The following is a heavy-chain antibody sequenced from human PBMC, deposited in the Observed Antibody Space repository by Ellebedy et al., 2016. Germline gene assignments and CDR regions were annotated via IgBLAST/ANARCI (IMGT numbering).Heavy chain of an antibody. CDR2: ITSRSSYI. J-gene: IGHJ5*02. CDR1: GFSLSDYS. D-gene: IGHD3-16*01. V-gene: IGHV3-21*01. CDR3: ARGVGGTSLNWFDP. Sequence: GGSLRLXCEASGFSLSDYSMNWVRQAPGKGLEWVSSITSRSSYIFYADSVKGRFTISRDNAKNSLYLQMNSLRGEDTALYYCARGVGGTSLNWFDPWGQGTLVTVSS.